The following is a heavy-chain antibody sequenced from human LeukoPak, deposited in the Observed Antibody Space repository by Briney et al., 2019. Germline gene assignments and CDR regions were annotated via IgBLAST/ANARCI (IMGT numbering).Heavy chain of an antibody. CDR1: GGSISSYY. D-gene: IGHD3-3*01. Sequence: PSETLSLTCTVSGGSISSYYWSWIRQPPGKGLEWIGYIYYSGSTNYNPSLKSRVTISVDTSKNQFSLKLSSVTAADTAVYYCATTSITIFGVPSSDAFDIWGQGTTVTVSS. J-gene: IGHJ3*02. CDR3: ATTSITIFGVPSSDAFDI. CDR2: IYYSGST. V-gene: IGHV4-59*01.